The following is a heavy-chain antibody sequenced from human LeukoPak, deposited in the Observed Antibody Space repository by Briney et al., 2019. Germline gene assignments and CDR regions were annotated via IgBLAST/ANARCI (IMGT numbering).Heavy chain of an antibody. J-gene: IGHJ4*02. CDR2: INPNINGT. Sequence: ASVKVSRKSSGYTFTVYYIHWVRQAPGQGLEWMGWINPNINGTNYSQKYQVRVTMTGDRSISTAYMELSRLRCDNTAVYYCARERTPGSGYGVDYWGQGTVVTVSS. CDR3: ARERTPGSGYGVDY. D-gene: IGHD6-25*01. V-gene: IGHV1-2*02. CDR1: GYTFTVYY.